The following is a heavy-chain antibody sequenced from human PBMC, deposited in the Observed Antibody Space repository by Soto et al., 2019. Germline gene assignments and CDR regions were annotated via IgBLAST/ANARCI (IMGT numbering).Heavy chain of an antibody. CDR1: GYTFTSYG. V-gene: IGHV1-18*01. J-gene: IGHJ6*02. CDR2: INAYNGNT. Sequence: QVQLVQSGAEVKKPGASVKVSCKASGYTFTSYGISWVRQAPGQGLEWMGWINAYNGNTNYAQKPQGRVTMTTDPPTSTAYLELRGLRSDDTAGHHCARDRGAYGMDVWGQGTKVTVSS. CDR3: ARDRGAYGMDV.